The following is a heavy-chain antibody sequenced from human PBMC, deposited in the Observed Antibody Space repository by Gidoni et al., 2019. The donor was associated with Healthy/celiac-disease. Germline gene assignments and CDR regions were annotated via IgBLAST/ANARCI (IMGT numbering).Heavy chain of an antibody. CDR2: INHSGST. CDR3: ARAAVLMVYADPNFDY. V-gene: IGHV4-34*01. Sequence: QVQLQQWGAVLLKTSETLSLTCAVYGGSFSGYYRGWIRPPPGKGLEWIGEINHSGSTNYNPSLKSRVTISVDTSKNQFSLKLSSVTAADTAVYYCARAAVLMVYADPNFDYWGQGTLVTVSS. J-gene: IGHJ4*02. CDR1: GGSFSGYY. D-gene: IGHD2-8*01.